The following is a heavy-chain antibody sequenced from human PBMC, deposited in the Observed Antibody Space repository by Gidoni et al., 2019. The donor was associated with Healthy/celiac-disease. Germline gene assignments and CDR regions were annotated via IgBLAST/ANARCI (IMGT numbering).Heavy chain of an antibody. Sequence: QLQLQESGPGLVKPSETLSLTCTVSGGPISSSSYYWGWIRQPPGKGLEWIGSIYYSGSTYYNPSLKSRVTISVDTSKNQFSLKLSSVTAADTAVYYCARHKGGGYDFWSGYYPFDYWGQGTLVTVSS. CDR3: ARHKGGGYDFWSGYYPFDY. J-gene: IGHJ4*02. CDR1: GGPISSSSYY. V-gene: IGHV4-39*01. CDR2: IYYSGST. D-gene: IGHD3-3*01.